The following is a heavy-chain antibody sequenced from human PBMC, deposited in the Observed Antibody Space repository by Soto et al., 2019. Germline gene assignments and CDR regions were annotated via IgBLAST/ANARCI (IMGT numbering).Heavy chain of an antibody. J-gene: IGHJ4*02. CDR2: IFYNGGVS. CDR1: GFMFSTFG. Sequence: PGGSLRLSCSASGFMFSTFGMFWVRQGPGKGLEYVSAIFYNGGVSYYADPVKGRFTVSRDNSKNMLYLQMSSLKIEDTAVYYCVRGPGQGSSLFGPLDSWGQGTLVTVSS. CDR3: VRGPGQGSSLFGPLDS. V-gene: IGHV3-64D*06. D-gene: IGHD3-3*01.